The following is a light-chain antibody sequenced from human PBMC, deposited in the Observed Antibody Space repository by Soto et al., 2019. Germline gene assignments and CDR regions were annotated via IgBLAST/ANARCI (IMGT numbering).Light chain of an antibody. CDR1: SSDVGNYNY. J-gene: IGLJ1*01. Sequence: QSVLTQPASVSGSPGQSITIYCSGTSSDVGNYNYVSWYQQHPGTAPKLMIFEVSNRPSGVSNRFSGSKSGNTAYLTISGLQAEDEADYYCSSYTTTSTLYVFGAGTKLTVL. V-gene: IGLV2-14*01. CDR3: SSYTTTSTLYV. CDR2: EVS.